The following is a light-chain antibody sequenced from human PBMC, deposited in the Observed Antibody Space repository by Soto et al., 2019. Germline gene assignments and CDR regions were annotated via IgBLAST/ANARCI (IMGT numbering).Light chain of an antibody. Sequence: EIVLTQSPGTLSLSPGERATLSCRANQSVSTTYLAWYQQTPGQAPRLLIYGASTRATGIPDRFSGSGSGTDFTLTIRRLEPEDSAVYYCQEYGFSRTFGQGTKVEIK. J-gene: IGKJ1*01. V-gene: IGKV3-20*01. CDR2: GAS. CDR1: QSVSTTY. CDR3: QEYGFSRT.